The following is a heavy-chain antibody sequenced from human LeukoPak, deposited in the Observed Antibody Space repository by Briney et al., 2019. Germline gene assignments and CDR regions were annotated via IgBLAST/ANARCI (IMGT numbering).Heavy chain of an antibody. Sequence: GASVKVSCKISAYTLTKLSMRWVRQAPGKGLEWMGGFNPGAGETIYAEKSQGRHNMTDDTSTDTAYMELRGLRSDDTAVYYCAAGKEYYGSGSPRSFDYWGQGTLVTVSS. D-gene: IGHD3-10*01. J-gene: IGHJ4*02. CDR2: FNPGAGET. CDR3: AAGKEYYGSGSPRSFDY. V-gene: IGHV1-24*01. CDR1: AYTLTKLS.